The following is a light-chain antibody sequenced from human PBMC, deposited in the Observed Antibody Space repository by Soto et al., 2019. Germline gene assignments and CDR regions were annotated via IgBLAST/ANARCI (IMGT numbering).Light chain of an antibody. CDR3: VNYKSAPWT. Sequence: DIQMTQSPSSLSASVGDRVTITCRASQGISNYLAGYHQKPGKVPKLLVYAASTLQSGPPSRFSGSGSGTDFTLSICVLQPEDVAPYNSVNYKSAPWTFGPGTKGEIK. CDR1: QGISNY. V-gene: IGKV1-27*01. CDR2: AAS. J-gene: IGKJ1*01.